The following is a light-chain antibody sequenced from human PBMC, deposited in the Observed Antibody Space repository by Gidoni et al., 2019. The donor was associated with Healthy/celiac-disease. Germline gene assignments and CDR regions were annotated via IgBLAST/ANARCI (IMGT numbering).Light chain of an antibody. J-gene: IGKJ2*01. CDR2: GAS. CDR1: QSVSSSY. V-gene: IGKV3-20*01. CDR3: QQPMYT. Sequence: EIVLTQSPGTLSLSPGERATLSCRASQSVSSSYLAWYQQKPGQAPRLLIYGASSRATGIPDRFSGSGSGTDFTLTISRLEPEDFAVYYCQQPMYTFXQXTKLXIK.